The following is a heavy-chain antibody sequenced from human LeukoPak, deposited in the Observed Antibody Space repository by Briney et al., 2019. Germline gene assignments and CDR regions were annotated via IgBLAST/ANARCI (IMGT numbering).Heavy chain of an antibody. CDR3: ARGGVAVAAFPHWFDP. D-gene: IGHD6-19*01. Sequence: GASVKVSCKASGYTFTGYYMHWVRQAPGQGLEWMGWINPNSGGTNYAQKFQGRVTMARDTSISTAYMELSRLRSDDTAVYYCARGGVAVAAFPHWFDPWGQGTLVTVSS. CDR2: INPNSGGT. CDR1: GYTFTGYY. V-gene: IGHV1-2*02. J-gene: IGHJ5*02.